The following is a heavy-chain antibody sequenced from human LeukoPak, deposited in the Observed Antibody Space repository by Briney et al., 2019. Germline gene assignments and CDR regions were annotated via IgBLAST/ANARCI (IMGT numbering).Heavy chain of an antibody. Sequence: GASVKVSCKTSGYTFTGYYMHWVRQAPGQGLEWMGWINPNSGGTNYAQKFQGRVTITRNTSISTAYMELSSLRSEDTAVYYCARVYSSSWYYYYYYMDVWGKGTTVTVSS. D-gene: IGHD6-13*01. J-gene: IGHJ6*03. CDR1: GYTFTGYY. CDR2: INPNSGGT. CDR3: ARVYSSSWYYYYYYMDV. V-gene: IGHV1-2*02.